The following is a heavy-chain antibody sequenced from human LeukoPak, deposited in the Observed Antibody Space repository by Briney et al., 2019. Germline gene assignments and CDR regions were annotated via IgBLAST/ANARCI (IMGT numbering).Heavy chain of an antibody. D-gene: IGHD3-3*01. CDR1: GGSFSGYY. CDR2: INHSGST. J-gene: IGHJ4*02. V-gene: IGHV4-34*01. CDR3: ARGGYRIFGVVNYYFDY. Sequence: SETLSLTCAVYGGSFSGYYWSWIRQPPGKGLEWIWEINHSGSTNYNPSLKSRVTISVDTSKNQFSLKLSSVTAADTAVYYCARGGYRIFGVVNYYFDYWGQGTLVTVSS.